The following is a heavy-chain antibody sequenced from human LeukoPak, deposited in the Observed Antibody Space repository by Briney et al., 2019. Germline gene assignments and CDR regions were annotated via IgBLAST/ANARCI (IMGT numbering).Heavy chain of an antibody. CDR3: ARDSSRELWLPFDY. CDR1: GYTFTTYG. D-gene: IGHD6-19*01. CDR2: ISAYNGNT. V-gene: IGHV1-18*01. J-gene: IGHJ4*02. Sequence: GASVKVSCKASGYTFTTYGISWVRQAPGQGLEWMGWISAYNGNTNYAQKLQGRVTMTTDTSTSTAYMELRSLRSDDTAVYYCARDSSRELWLPFDYWGQGTLVTVSS.